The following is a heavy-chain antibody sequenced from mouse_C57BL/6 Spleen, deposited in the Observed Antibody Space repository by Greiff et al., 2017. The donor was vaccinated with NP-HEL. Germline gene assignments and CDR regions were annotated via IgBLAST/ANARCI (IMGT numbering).Heavy chain of an antibody. CDR1: GYTFTDYN. D-gene: IGHD1-1*01. CDR3: ARRWFHYGVFDY. CDR2: INPNNGGT. J-gene: IGHJ2*01. V-gene: IGHV1-22*01. Sequence: VHVKQSGPELVKPGASVKMSCKASGYTFTDYNMHWVKQSHGKSLEWIGYINPNNGGTSYNQKFKGKATLTVNKSSSTAYMELRSLTSEDSAVYYCARRWFHYGVFDYWGQGTTLTVSS.